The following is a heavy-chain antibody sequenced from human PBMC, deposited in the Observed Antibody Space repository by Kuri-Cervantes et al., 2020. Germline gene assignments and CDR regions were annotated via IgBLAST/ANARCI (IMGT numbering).Heavy chain of an antibody. D-gene: IGHD5-24*01. CDR3: AHRGLHGAFDY. CDR2: IYWDDDK. CDR1: GFSLSTSGVG. J-gene: IGHJ4*02. Sequence: SGPTLVKPTQTLTLTCTFSGFSLSTSGVGVGWIRQPPGKALEWLALIYWDDDKRYSPSLKSRLTITKDTSKNQVVLTMTNVDPVDTATYYCAHRGLHGAFDYWGQGTLVTVSS. V-gene: IGHV2-5*02.